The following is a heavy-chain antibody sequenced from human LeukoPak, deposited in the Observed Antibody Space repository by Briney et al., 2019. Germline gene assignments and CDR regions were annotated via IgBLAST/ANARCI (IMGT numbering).Heavy chain of an antibody. CDR2: ISGSGGST. Sequence: GGSLRLSCAASGFTFSSYAMSWVRQAPGKGLEWASAISGSGGSTYYADSVKGRFTISRDNSKNTLYLQMNSLRAEDTAVYYCAKVGSSGWLAPITGWGQGTLVTVSS. CDR1: GFTFSSYA. V-gene: IGHV3-23*01. J-gene: IGHJ4*02. D-gene: IGHD6-19*01. CDR3: AKVGSSGWLAPITG.